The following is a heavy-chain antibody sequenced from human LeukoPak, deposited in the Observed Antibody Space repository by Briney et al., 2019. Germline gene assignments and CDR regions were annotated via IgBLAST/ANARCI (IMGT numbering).Heavy chain of an antibody. V-gene: IGHV3-21*01. CDR3: ARGNRVTYGDYEVDWFDP. CDR2: ISSSSSYI. CDR1: GFTFSSYS. Sequence: PGGSLRLSCAASGFTFSSYSMNWVRQAPGKGLEWVSSISSSSSYIYYADSVKGRFTISRHNAKNSLYLQMNSLRAEDTAVYYCARGNRVTYGDYEVDWFDPWGQGTLVTVSS. D-gene: IGHD4-17*01. J-gene: IGHJ5*02.